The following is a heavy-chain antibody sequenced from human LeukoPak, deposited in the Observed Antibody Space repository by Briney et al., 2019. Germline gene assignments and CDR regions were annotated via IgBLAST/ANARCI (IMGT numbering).Heavy chain of an antibody. Sequence: GGSLRLSCAASGFTVSSNYMSWVRQAPGKGLEWVSVIYSGGNTYYADSVKGRFTISRDNSKNTLFLQMDSLRADDTAVYYCARGGRAGWSGSYEDSFDIWGQGTMVIVSS. J-gene: IGHJ3*02. CDR3: ARGGRAGWSGSYEDSFDI. V-gene: IGHV3-53*01. CDR2: IYSGGNT. CDR1: GFTVSSNY. D-gene: IGHD1-26*01.